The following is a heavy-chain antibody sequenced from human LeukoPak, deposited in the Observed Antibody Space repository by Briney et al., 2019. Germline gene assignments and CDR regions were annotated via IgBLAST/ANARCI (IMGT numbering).Heavy chain of an antibody. CDR2: ISTSDTI. J-gene: IGHJ4*02. Sequence: PGGSLRLSCAASGFTFSSYEMNWVRQAPGRGLEWISFISTSDTIYYADSVKGRFTISRDNAKNSLYLQMSSLRAEDTAVYYCARDEYFDYWGQGTLVTVSS. CDR1: GFTFSSYE. V-gene: IGHV3-48*03. CDR3: ARDEYFDY.